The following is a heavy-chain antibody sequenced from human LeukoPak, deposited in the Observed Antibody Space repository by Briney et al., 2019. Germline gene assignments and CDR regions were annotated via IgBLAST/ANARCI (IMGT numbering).Heavy chain of an antibody. Sequence: SETLSLTCTVSGGSISTYYWNWIRQPPGKGLEWIGYIDYTGSTNFNPSLKSRVTISVDTSKNQFSLKLSSVTAADTAVYYCARGWVYFDYWGQGTLVTVSS. V-gene: IGHV4-59*01. CDR1: GGSISTYY. CDR3: ARGWVYFDY. D-gene: IGHD1-26*01. J-gene: IGHJ4*02. CDR2: IDYTGST.